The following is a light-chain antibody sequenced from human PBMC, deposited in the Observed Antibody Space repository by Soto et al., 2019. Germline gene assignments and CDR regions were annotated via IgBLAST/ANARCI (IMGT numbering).Light chain of an antibody. CDR2: GAS. CDR1: QSVSSSY. J-gene: IGKJ4*01. CDR3: QQNDSSPLT. Sequence: EIVLTQSPGTLSLSPGERATLSCRASQSVSSSYLAWYQQKPGQAPRLLIYGASIRATGIPDRFSGSGSGTDFTLTISRLEPEDFAVYYCQQNDSSPLTFGGGTKVEIK. V-gene: IGKV3-20*01.